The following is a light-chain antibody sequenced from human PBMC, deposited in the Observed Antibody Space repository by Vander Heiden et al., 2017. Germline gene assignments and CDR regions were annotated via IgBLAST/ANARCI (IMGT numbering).Light chain of an antibody. V-gene: IGKV2D-29*01. CDR3: TQSMQLPRT. J-gene: IGKJ4*01. Sequence: DVVLTQTPRSLSVTPGQPASISCKSSQSLLHRDGKTYLYWSLQKPGQPPQLLIYEVSNRGSGVPDRFSGSGSGTDFTLTISRVEAEDVGIYFCTQSMQLPRTIGGGTKVVIK. CDR2: EVS. CDR1: QSLLHRDGKTY.